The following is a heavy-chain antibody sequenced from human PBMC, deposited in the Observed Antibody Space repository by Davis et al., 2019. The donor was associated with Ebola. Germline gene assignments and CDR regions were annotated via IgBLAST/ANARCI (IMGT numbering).Heavy chain of an antibody. CDR1: GFTFGDYA. D-gene: IGHD2-2*01. V-gene: IGHV3-49*03. CDR2: IRSKAYGGTT. Sequence: PGGSLRLSCTASGFTFGDYAMSWFRQAPGKGLEWVGFIRSKAYGGTTEYAASVKGRFTISRDDSKSIAYLQMNSLKTEDTAVYYCTRVRREQIVVVPAAYKQHYYYYMDAWGKGTTVTVSS. J-gene: IGHJ6*03. CDR3: TRVRREQIVVVPAAYKQHYYYYMDA.